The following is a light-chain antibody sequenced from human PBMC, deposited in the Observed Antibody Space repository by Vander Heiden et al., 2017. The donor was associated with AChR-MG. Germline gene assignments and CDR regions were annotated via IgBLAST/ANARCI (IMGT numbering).Light chain of an antibody. Sequence: EIALTQSPATLSLSPGESATLSCRSSQTSNRFLAWYQQKPGQAPRLLIYHTSSRATGTPARFSGSGSGPDFTLTISSLEPEDFAVYFCQQQINSLFIFGHGTKVDIK. J-gene: IGKJ3*01. V-gene: IGKV3-11*01. CDR3: QQQINSLFI. CDR1: QTSNRF. CDR2: HTS.